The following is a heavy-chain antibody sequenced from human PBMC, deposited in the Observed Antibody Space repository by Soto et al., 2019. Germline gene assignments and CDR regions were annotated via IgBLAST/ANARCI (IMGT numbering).Heavy chain of an antibody. CDR3: ARARGWAAAGTWFDY. CDR2: INWNGGST. J-gene: IGHJ4*02. D-gene: IGHD6-13*01. Sequence: GGSLRLSCAASGFTFDDYGMSWVRQAPGKGLEWVSGINWNGGSTGYADSVKGRFTISRDNAKNSLYLQMNSLRAEDTALYHCARARGWAAAGTWFDYWGQGTLVTVSS. V-gene: IGHV3-20*01. CDR1: GFTFDDYG.